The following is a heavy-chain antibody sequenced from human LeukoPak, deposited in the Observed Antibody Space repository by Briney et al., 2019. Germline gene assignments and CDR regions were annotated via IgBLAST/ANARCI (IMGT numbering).Heavy chain of an antibody. CDR3: ARLTADYDSSGYYLGY. CDR2: IYYGGIT. J-gene: IGHJ4*02. V-gene: IGHV4-39*01. Sequence: SETLSLTCTVSGASISSTTYYWGWIRQPPGKGLEWIGSIYYGGITYYNPSLKSRVTISVDTSKNQFSLKLSSVTAADTAVYYCARLTADYDSSGYYLGYWGQGTLVTVSS. CDR1: GASISSTTYY. D-gene: IGHD3-22*01.